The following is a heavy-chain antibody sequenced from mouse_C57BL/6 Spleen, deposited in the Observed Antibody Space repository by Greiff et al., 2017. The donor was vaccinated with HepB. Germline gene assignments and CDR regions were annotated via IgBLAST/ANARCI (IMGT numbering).Heavy chain of an antibody. Sequence: VQLQQSGPELVKPGASVKIPCKASGYTFTDYNMDWVKQSHGKSLEWIGDINPNNGGTIYNQKFKGKATLTVDKSSSTAYMELRSLTSEDTAVYYCARGGYSNYPFAYWGQGTLVTVSA. CDR1: GYTFTDYN. J-gene: IGHJ3*01. D-gene: IGHD2-5*01. CDR2: INPNNGGT. V-gene: IGHV1-18*01. CDR3: ARGGYSNYPFAY.